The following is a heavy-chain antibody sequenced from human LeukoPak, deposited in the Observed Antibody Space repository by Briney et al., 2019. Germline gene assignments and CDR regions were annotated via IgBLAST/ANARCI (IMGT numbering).Heavy chain of an antibody. D-gene: IGHD6-13*01. J-gene: IGHJ5*02. CDR2: ISGSGGST. V-gene: IGHV3-23*01. CDR1: GFTFSSYA. Sequence: GGSLRLSCAASGFTFSSYAMSWVRQAPGKGLEWVSAISGSGGSTYYADSVKGRFTISRDNSKNTLYLQMNSLRAEDTAVYYCAKDLVFSSRYIAAAGKAGGDWFDPWGQGTLVTVSS. CDR3: AKDLVFSSRYIAAAGKAGGDWFDP.